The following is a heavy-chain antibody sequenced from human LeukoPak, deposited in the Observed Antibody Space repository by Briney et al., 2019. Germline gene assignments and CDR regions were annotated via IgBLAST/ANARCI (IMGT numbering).Heavy chain of an antibody. V-gene: IGHV3-30*18. D-gene: IGHD6-19*01. Sequence: GGPLRLSCAASGFTFSNYGMHWVRQAPGKGLEWVAVISYDGSNKYYADSVKGRFTISRDNSKNTLYLQMNSLRPEDTAVYYCAKTHSSGWWYFDYWGQGTLVTVSS. CDR2: ISYDGSNK. CDR3: AKTHSSGWWYFDY. J-gene: IGHJ4*02. CDR1: GFTFSNYG.